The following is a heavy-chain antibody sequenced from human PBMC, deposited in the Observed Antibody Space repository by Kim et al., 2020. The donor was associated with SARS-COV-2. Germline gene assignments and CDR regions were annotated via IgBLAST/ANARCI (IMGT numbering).Heavy chain of an antibody. V-gene: IGHV3-9*01. CDR1: GFTFGDYA. CDR3: AKHRFKTRYQLLPSDYFDY. Sequence: GGSLRLSCAASGFTFGDYAMHWVRQAPGKGLEWVSGISWNSGSIGYADSVKGRFTISRDNAKNSLYLQMNSLRAEDTALYYCAKHRFKTRYQLLPSDYFDYWGQGTLVTVSS. D-gene: IGHD2-2*01. CDR2: ISWNSGSI. J-gene: IGHJ4*02.